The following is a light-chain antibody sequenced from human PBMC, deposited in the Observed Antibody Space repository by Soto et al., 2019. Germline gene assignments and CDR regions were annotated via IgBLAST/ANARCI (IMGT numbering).Light chain of an antibody. CDR1: SGHSSYA. Sequence: QLVLTQSPSASASLGASVKLTCTLSSGHSSYAIAWHQQQPEKGPRYLMKLSSDGSHSKGDGIPDRFSGSSSGAERYLTISCIQSQDEADSYCQTWDTGARVVFGGGTQLTVL. CDR3: QTWDTGARVV. J-gene: IGLJ2*01. V-gene: IGLV4-69*01. CDR2: LSSDGSH.